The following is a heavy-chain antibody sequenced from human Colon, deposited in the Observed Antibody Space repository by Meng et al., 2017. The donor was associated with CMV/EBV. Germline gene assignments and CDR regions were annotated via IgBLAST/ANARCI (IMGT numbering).Heavy chain of an antibody. J-gene: IGHJ1*01. Sequence: ASGFTFDDYAMIWLRQAPGKGLEWVSGSGGSGVYAYYAASVKGRFTISRDNSKNTLYLQMNALRVEDTAVYYCAKGSQYSNFWTAPDWGQGTLVTVSS. V-gene: IGHV3-23*01. CDR2: SGGSGVYA. CDR1: GFTFDDYA. CDR3: AKGSQYSNFWTAPD. D-gene: IGHD3/OR15-3a*01.